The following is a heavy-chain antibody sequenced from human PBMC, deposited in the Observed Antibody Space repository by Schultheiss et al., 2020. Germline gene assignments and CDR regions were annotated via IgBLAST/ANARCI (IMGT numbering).Heavy chain of an antibody. J-gene: IGHJ4*02. CDR1: GGSFSGYY. V-gene: IGHV4-34*01. CDR2: INHSGST. D-gene: IGHD3-16*01. Sequence: SATLSLTCAVYGGSFSGYYWSWIRQPPGKGLEWIGEINHSGSTNYNPSLKSRVTISVDTSKNQFSLKLSSVTAADTAVYYCARLMKGGMYYFDYWGQGTLVTGSS. CDR3: ARLMKGGMYYFDY.